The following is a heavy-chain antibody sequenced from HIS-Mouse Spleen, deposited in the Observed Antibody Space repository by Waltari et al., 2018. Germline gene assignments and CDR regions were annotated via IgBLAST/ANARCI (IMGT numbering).Heavy chain of an antibody. CDR2: ISYDGSNN. Sequence: QVQLVESGGGVVQPGRSLRLSCAASGFTFSSYAMHWVRQAPGKGLEWVAVISYDGSNNYYADSVKGRFTISRDNSKNTLYLQMNSLRAEDTAVYYCARVNGIAVAGTDAFDIWGQGTMVTVSS. D-gene: IGHD6-19*01. CDR1: GFTFSSYA. V-gene: IGHV3-30-3*01. CDR3: ARVNGIAVAGTDAFDI. J-gene: IGHJ3*02.